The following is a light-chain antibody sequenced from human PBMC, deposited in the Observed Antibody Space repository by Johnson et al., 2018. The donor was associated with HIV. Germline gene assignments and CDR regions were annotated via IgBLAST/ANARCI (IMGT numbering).Light chain of an antibody. CDR1: SSNIGNNY. CDR2: ENN. J-gene: IGLJ1*01. CDR3: GTWDSSLSARDG. Sequence: QSVLTQPPSVSAAPGQKVTISCSGSSSNIGNNYVSWYQQLPGTAPKLLIYENNKRPSGIPDRFSGSKSGTSATLGITGPQTGDEADYYCGTWDSSLSARDGFGTGTKVTVL. V-gene: IGLV1-51*02.